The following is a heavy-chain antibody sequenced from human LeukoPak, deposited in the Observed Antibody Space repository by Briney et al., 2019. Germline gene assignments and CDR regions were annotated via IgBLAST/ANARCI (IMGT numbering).Heavy chain of an antibody. CDR1: GFTFSSYW. V-gene: IGHV3-7*01. Sequence: GGSLRLSCAASGFTFSSYWMSWVRRAPGKGLEWVANIKQDGSEKYYVDSVKGRFTISRDNAKNSLYLQMNSLRAEDTAVYYCARGSYDFWSGYLYYFDYWGQGTLVTVSS. J-gene: IGHJ4*02. D-gene: IGHD3-3*01. CDR3: ARGSYDFWSGYLYYFDY. CDR2: IKQDGSEK.